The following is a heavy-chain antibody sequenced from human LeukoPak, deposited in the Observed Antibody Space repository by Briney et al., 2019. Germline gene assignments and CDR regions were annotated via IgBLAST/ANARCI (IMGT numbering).Heavy chain of an antibody. CDR2: INDGSAGST. CDR1: GLSFINYA. D-gene: IGHD5-24*01. CDR3: VGVRYNYGLSDY. Sequence: PRGSLRLSCVASGLSFINYAMTWVRQAPGTKLEWVSSINDGSAGSTSYADPVKGRSTISRDNPKNTLYLQVNNLTADDTAIYYCVGVRYNYGLSDYWGQGTLVIVSS. V-gene: IGHV3-23*01. J-gene: IGHJ4*02.